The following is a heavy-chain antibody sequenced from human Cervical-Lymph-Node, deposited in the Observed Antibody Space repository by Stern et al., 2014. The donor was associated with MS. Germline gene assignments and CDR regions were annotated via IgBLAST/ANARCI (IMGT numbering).Heavy chain of an antibody. J-gene: IGHJ4*02. Sequence: VQLVESGAEVKKPGASVKVSCKASGFNFSNYGLSWVRQAPGQGLEWMGWISVYNGNIDFAQKFQGRLTMTTYTSTSTVYMELRSLRSDDTAVYYCTRDRGIMGTTTGDYWGQGTLVSVSS. D-gene: IGHD1-26*01. CDR3: TRDRGIMGTTTGDY. CDR1: GFNFSNYG. V-gene: IGHV1-18*01. CDR2: ISVYNGNI.